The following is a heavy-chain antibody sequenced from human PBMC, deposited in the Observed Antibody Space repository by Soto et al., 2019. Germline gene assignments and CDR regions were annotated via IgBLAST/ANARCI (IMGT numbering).Heavy chain of an antibody. CDR3: ARERVRSSGDEIEYFQH. D-gene: IGHD6-19*01. J-gene: IGHJ1*01. CDR2: INPSGGST. V-gene: IGHV1-46*03. CDR1: GYTFTSYY. Sequence: ASVKVSCRASGYTFTSYYMHWVRQAPGQGLEWMGIINPSGGSTSYAQKFQGRVTMTRDTSTSTVYMELSSLRSEDTAVYYCARERVRSSGDEIEYFQHWGQGTLVTVSS.